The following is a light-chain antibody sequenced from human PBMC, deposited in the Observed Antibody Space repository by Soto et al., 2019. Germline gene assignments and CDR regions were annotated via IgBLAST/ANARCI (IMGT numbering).Light chain of an antibody. CDR2: DAS. Sequence: EIVLTQSPATLSLSPGERVTLSCRASQSFSSYLAWYQQKPGQAPRLLIYDASKRATGIPARFSCRGSGTEFTLTISRLEPEDFAVYYCQQRSNWPPVITFGQGTRLEIK. CDR3: QQRSNWPPVIT. CDR1: QSFSSY. V-gene: IGKV3-11*01. J-gene: IGKJ5*01.